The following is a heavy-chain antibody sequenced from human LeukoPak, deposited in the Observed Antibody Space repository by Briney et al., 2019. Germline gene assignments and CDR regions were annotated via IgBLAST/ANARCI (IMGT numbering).Heavy chain of an antibody. Sequence: GGSLRLSCVASRFTFSTSWMTWVRQAPGKGLEFVAGIKYDGTMESYVDSVNGRFTISRDNAKNSLYLQMNSLRVDDTAVYYRARGGGLDVWGQGATVTVSS. CDR1: RFTFSTSW. D-gene: IGHD3-16*01. J-gene: IGHJ6*02. CDR2: IKYDGTME. CDR3: ARGGGLDV. V-gene: IGHV3-7*03.